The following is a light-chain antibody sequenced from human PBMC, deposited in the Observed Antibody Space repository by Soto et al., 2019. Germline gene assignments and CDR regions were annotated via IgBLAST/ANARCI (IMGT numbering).Light chain of an antibody. CDR1: QSVSTN. CDR2: AAS. V-gene: IGKV3-15*01. Sequence: ETVMTQSPATLSVSPGERVTLSCRASQSVSTNLAWYQHKSGQAPRLLIYAASSRATGIPARFSGSGSGTDFTRIFSSLQSEDFAVYYYQDYSHWPPQYSFGQGTRLEIK. CDR3: QDYSHWPPQYS. J-gene: IGKJ2*03.